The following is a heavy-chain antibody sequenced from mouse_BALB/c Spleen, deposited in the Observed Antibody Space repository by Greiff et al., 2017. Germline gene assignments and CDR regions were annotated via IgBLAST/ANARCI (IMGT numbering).Heavy chain of an antibody. J-gene: IGHJ1*01. V-gene: IGHV2-9*02. Sequence: VKLMESGPGLVAPSQSLSITCTVSGFSLTSYGVHWVRQPPGKGLEWLGVIWAGGNTNYNSALMSRLSISKDNSKSQVFLKMNSLQTDDTAMYYCARGGYWYFDVWGAGTTVTVSS. CDR1: GFSLTSYG. CDR3: ARGGYWYFDV. CDR2: IWAGGNT.